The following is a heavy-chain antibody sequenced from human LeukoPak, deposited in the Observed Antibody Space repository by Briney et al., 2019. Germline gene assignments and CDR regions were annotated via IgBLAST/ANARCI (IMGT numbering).Heavy chain of an antibody. D-gene: IGHD3-22*01. V-gene: IGHV1-2*04. CDR2: IEPNSGGA. J-gene: IGHJ4*02. CDR3: AVENFYDRSGYSKAFDY. Sequence: ASVKVSCKTSGYTFTVKFLHWLRQAPGQGLEWMAGIEPNSGGAVYGQNFRGWVTVTRDTSVSTAYMELSRLRSDDTAVYYCAVENFYDRSGYSKAFDYWGQRTLVTVSS. CDR1: GYTFTVKF.